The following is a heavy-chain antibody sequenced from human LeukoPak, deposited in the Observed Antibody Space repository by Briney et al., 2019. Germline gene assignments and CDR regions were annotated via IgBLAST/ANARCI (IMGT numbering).Heavy chain of an antibody. CDR2: IWYDGSNK. CDR3: AKGPPWIVVGYFDY. V-gene: IGHV3-33*06. CDR1: GFTFSSYG. D-gene: IGHD3-22*01. Sequence: PGRSLRLSCAASGFTFSSYGMHWVRQAPGKGLEWVAVIWYDGSNKYYADSVKGRFTISRDDSKNTLYLQMNSLRAEDTAVYYCAKGPPWIVVGYFDYWGQGTLVTVSS. J-gene: IGHJ4*02.